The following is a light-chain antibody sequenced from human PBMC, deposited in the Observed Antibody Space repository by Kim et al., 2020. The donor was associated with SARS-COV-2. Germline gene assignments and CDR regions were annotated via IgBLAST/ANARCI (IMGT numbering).Light chain of an antibody. CDR2: DVT. CDR1: SSDIGDYNY. V-gene: IGLV2-14*03. J-gene: IGLJ1*01. Sequence: QSALTQPASVSGSPGQSITISCTGTSSDIGDYNYVSWYQQHPGKAPKLMIYDVTRWPSGVSNRFSGSKSGYVASLNISGLQSEDEADYYCSSYTTYRSYVFGTGTKVTVL. CDR3: SSYTTYRSYV.